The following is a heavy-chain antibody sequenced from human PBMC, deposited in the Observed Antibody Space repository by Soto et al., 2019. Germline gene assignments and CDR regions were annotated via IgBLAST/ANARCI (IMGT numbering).Heavy chain of an antibody. CDR3: ARHGGMDYYDSSGSLDFDY. J-gene: IGHJ4*02. V-gene: IGHV3-33*01. D-gene: IGHD3-22*01. Sequence: GGSLRLSCAASGFTFSIYGMHWVRQAPGKGLEWVAVIWYDGSNKYYADSVKGRFTISRDNSKNTLYLQMNSLRAEDTAVYYCARHGGMDYYDSSGSLDFDYWGQGTLVTVSS. CDR2: IWYDGSNK. CDR1: GFTFSIYG.